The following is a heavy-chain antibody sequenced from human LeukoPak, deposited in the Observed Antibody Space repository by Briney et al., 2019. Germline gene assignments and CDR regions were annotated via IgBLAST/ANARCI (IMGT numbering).Heavy chain of an antibody. J-gene: IGHJ4*02. CDR1: GFTFSSYA. D-gene: IGHD6-13*01. Sequence: GGSLRLSCAASGFTFSSYAMSWVRQAPGKGLEWVSAISGSGGSTYYADSVKGRFTISRDNSKNTLYLQMNSLRAEDTAVYYCAKHPVPYSRYSSSWSLFDYWGQGTLVTVSS. CDR2: ISGSGGST. V-gene: IGHV3-23*01. CDR3: AKHPVPYSRYSSSWSLFDY.